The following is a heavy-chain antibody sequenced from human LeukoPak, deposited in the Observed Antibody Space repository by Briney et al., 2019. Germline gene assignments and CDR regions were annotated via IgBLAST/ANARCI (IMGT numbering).Heavy chain of an antibody. CDR3: AKGIRYFDWLSTFDY. CDR1: GFTFSSHA. J-gene: IGHJ4*02. D-gene: IGHD3-9*01. Sequence: GGSLRLSCAASGFTFSSHAMSWVRQAPGKGLEWVSAVSGSTGTTYYADSVQGRFAISRDNSKNTLYLQMRSLRAEDTAVYYCAKGIRYFDWLSTFDYWGQGTLVTVSS. CDR2: VSGSTGTT. V-gene: IGHV3-23*01.